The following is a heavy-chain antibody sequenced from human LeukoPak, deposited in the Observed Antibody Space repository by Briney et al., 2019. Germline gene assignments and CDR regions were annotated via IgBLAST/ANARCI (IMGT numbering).Heavy chain of an antibody. V-gene: IGHV4-34*01. CDR1: GGSFSGYY. J-gene: IGHJ4*02. CDR2: INHSGST. D-gene: IGHD5-12*01. Sequence: SETLSLTCAVYGGSFSGYYWSWIRQPPGKGLEWIGEINHSGSTNYNPSLKSRVTISVDTSKNQFSLKLSSVTATDTAVYYCARGSGCNYLLYYFDYWGQGTLVTVSS. CDR3: ARGSGCNYLLYYFDY.